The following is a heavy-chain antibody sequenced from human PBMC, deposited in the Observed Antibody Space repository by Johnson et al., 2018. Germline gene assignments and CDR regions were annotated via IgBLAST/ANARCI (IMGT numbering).Heavy chain of an antibody. CDR3: ARDQGGGYSSSSGAFDI. J-gene: IGHJ3*02. D-gene: IGHD6-6*01. CDR1: GFTFSSHG. V-gene: IGHV3-33*01. Sequence: QVQLQESGGAVVQPGRSLRLSCEESGFTFSSHGMHWVRQAPGKGLEWVAVIWYDGSNKYYADSVKGRFTISRDNSKNTLYLQMDSLGVEDTTVYYCARDQGGGYSSSSGAFDIWGQGTMVTVSS. CDR2: IWYDGSNK.